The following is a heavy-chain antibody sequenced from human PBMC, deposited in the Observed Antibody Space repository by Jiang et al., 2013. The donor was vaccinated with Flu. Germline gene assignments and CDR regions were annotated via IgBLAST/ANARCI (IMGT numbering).Heavy chain of an antibody. CDR2: INAGNGNT. Sequence: GAEVKKPGASVKVSCKASGYTFTSYAMHWVRQAPGQRLEWMGWINAGNGNTKYSQKFQGRVTITRDTSASTAYMELSSLRSEDTAVYYCARETMATIMRYYYYGMDVWGQGTTVTVSS. CDR3: ARETMATIMRYYYYGMDV. V-gene: IGHV1-3*01. CDR1: GYTFTSYA. D-gene: IGHD5-24*01. J-gene: IGHJ6*02.